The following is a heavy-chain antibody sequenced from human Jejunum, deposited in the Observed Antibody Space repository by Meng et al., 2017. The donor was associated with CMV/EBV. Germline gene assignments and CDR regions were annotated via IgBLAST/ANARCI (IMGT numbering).Heavy chain of an antibody. V-gene: IGHV4-30-4*08. D-gene: IGHD3-3*01. J-gene: IGHJ5*02. CDR1: SISSGDYY. CDR2: IYYSGST. Sequence: SISSGDYYWSWIRQPPGKGLEWIGYIYYSGSTYYNPSLKSRVTISVDTSKNHFSLKLSSVTAADTAVYYCARERFLEWFPNWFDPWGQGTRVTVSS. CDR3: ARERFLEWFPNWFDP.